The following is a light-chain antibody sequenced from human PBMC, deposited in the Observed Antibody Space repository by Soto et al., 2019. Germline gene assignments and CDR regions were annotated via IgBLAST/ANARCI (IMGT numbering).Light chain of an antibody. J-gene: IGKJ2*01. CDR1: QSVLYSSNNKNY. CDR2: WAS. CDR3: QQYYSTPYT. V-gene: IGKV4-1*01. Sequence: DIVMTQSPDSLAASLGERATINCKSSQSVLYSSNNKNYLAWYQQKPGQPPKLLIYWASTRESGVPDRFSGSGSGTDLTLTISSLQAEDVAVYYCQQYYSTPYTFGQGTKLEIK.